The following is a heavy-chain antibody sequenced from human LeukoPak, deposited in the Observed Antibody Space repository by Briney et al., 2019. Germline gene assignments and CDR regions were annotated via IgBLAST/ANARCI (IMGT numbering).Heavy chain of an antibody. CDR3: ARQNYYNSSGDFDY. V-gene: IGHV4-39*01. D-gene: IGHD3-22*01. CDR2: IYYSGSP. Sequence: PSETLSLTCTVSGGSISSSSYYWGWIRQPPGKGLEWIGSIYYSGSPYYNPSLQSRLTISVDTSKNQFSLKLRYVTAADTAVYYCARQNYYNSSGDFDYWGQGTLVTVSS. J-gene: IGHJ4*02. CDR1: GGSISSSSYY.